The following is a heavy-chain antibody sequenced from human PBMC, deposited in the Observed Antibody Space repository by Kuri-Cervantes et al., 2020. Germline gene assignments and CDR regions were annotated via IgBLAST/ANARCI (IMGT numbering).Heavy chain of an antibody. V-gene: IGHV4-34*01. CDR3: ARGRALAAAGYYYYYYMDV. J-gene: IGHJ6*03. Sequence: ESLKISCTVTGGSFSGYYWSWIRQPPGKGLEWIGEINHSGSTNYNPSLKSRITISVDTSKNQFSLKLSSVTAADTAVYYCARGRALAAAGYYYYYYMDVWGKGTTVTVSS. D-gene: IGHD6-13*01. CDR2: INHSGST. CDR1: GGSFSGYY.